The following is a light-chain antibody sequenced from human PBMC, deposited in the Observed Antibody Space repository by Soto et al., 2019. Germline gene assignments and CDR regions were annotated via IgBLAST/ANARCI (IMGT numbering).Light chain of an antibody. V-gene: IGLV3-21*04. CDR1: NIGSKS. Sequence: YELTQPPSVSVAPGKTARITCGGNNIGSKSVHWYQQKPGQAPVLVIYYDSDRPSGIPERFSGSNSGNTATLTISRVEAGDEADYYCQVWDSSSDLVVFGGGTKLTVL. CDR2: YDS. J-gene: IGLJ2*01. CDR3: QVWDSSSDLVV.